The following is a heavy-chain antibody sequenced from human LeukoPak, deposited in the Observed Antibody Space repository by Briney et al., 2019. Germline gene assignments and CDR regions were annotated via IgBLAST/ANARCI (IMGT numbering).Heavy chain of an antibody. Sequence: GGSLRLSCAASGFTFSSYAMSWVRQAPGKGLEWVSTISASGYSTYYADSVKGRFTISRDNSENTLYLQLNSLRAEDTAVYYCANHYFGSVDYWGRGTLVAVSS. CDR1: GFTFSSYA. D-gene: IGHD3-10*01. V-gene: IGHV3-23*01. CDR2: ISASGYST. J-gene: IGHJ4*02. CDR3: ANHYFGSVDY.